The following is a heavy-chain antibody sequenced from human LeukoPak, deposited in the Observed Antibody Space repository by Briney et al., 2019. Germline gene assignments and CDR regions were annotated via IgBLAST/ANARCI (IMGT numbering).Heavy chain of an antibody. J-gene: IGHJ4*02. Sequence: GGSLRLSRAASGFTFRSYARSWVRQAPGKGLEWVSAISGSGGSSYYADSVKGRFTISRDNSKNTLHLQMNSLRAEDTAIYYCANDLTRAVYSAYDFLPNLGNWGQGTLVTVSS. V-gene: IGHV3-23*01. CDR3: ANDLTRAVYSAYDFLPNLGN. D-gene: IGHD5-12*01. CDR2: ISGSGGSS. CDR1: GFTFRSYA.